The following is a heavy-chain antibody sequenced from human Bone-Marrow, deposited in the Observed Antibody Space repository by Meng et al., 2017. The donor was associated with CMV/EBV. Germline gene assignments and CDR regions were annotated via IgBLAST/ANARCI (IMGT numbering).Heavy chain of an antibody. J-gene: IGHJ4*02. CDR1: GYTFSYYD. D-gene: IGHD6-6*01. CDR3: AREEYFSSSGDY. CDR2: MNPNRGNT. Sequence: ASVKVSCKASGYTFSYYDIIWVRQASGQGLEWVGWMNPNRGNTAYAQKFQGRVTMTRDTSISTAYMELSRLRSDDTAVYYCAREEYFSSSGDYWGQGTLVTVPS. V-gene: IGHV1-8*01.